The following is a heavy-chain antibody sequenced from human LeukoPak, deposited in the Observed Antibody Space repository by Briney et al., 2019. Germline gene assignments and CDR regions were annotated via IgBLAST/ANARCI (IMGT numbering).Heavy chain of an antibody. CDR3: ARDLVVNWFDP. Sequence: GGSLRLSCAASGFTFSSYAMSWVRQAPGKGLEWVANIKQDGSEKYYVDSVKGRFTISRDNAKNSLYLQMNSLRAEDTAVYYCARDLVVNWFDPWGQGTLVTVSS. V-gene: IGHV3-7*01. J-gene: IGHJ5*02. CDR2: IKQDGSEK. CDR1: GFTFSSYA. D-gene: IGHD2-15*01.